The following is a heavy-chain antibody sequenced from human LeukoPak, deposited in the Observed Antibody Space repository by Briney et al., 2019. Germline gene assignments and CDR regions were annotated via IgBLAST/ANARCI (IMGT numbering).Heavy chain of an antibody. CDR2: INPSVGST. CDR1: GYILTTYY. CDR3: VRGGYDFSSGYYPSR. V-gene: IGHV1-46*01. D-gene: IGHD3-3*01. J-gene: IGHJ4*02. Sequence: ASVKVSCKASGYILTTYYMNWVRQAPGQGFEWMGIINPSVGSTSYAQKFQGRVTMTRDTSTSTVYMELSSLRSDDTAVYYCVRGGYDFSSGYYPSRWGQGTLVTVSS.